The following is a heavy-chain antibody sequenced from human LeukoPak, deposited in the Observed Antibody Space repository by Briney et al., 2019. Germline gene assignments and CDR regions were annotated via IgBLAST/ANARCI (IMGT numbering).Heavy chain of an antibody. CDR3: AKDASIAARPEGNWFDP. CDR2: ISGSGGRT. CDR1: GFTFSSYA. Sequence: GGSLRLSCAASGFTFSSYAMSWVRQAPGKGLEWVSAISGSGGRTYYADSVKGRFTISRDNSKNTLYLQMNSLRAEDTAVYYCAKDASIAARPEGNWFDPWGQGTLVTVSS. D-gene: IGHD6-6*01. J-gene: IGHJ5*02. V-gene: IGHV3-23*01.